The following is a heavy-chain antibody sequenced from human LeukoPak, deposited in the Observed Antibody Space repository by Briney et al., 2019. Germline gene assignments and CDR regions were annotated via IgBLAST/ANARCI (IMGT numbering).Heavy chain of an antibody. J-gene: IGHJ3*02. V-gene: IGHV1-18*01. Sequence: ASVKVSCKASGYTFTSYGISWVRQAPGQGPEWMGWISAYNGNTNYAQKLQGRVTMTTDTSTSTAYMELRSLRSDGTAVYYCARVDVVVPAAADAFDIWGQGTMVTVSS. D-gene: IGHD2-2*01. CDR3: ARVDVVVPAAADAFDI. CDR1: GYTFTSYG. CDR2: ISAYNGNT.